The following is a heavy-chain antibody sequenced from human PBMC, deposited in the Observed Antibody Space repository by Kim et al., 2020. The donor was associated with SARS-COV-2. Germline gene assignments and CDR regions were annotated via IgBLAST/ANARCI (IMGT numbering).Heavy chain of an antibody. CDR1: GFTFSSYS. Sequence: GGSLRLSCAASGFTFSSYSMNWVRQAPGKGLEWVSYISSSSSTIYYADSVKGRFTISRDNAKNSLYLQMNSLRDEDTAVYYCARDGRSRSGSSWPCFDYWGQGTLVTVSS. CDR2: ISSSSSTI. J-gene: IGHJ4*02. CDR3: ARDGRSRSGSSWPCFDY. V-gene: IGHV3-48*02. D-gene: IGHD6-13*01.